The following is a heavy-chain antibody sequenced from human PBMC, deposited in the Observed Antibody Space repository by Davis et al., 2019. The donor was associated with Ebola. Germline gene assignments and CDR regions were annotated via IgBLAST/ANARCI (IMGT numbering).Heavy chain of an antibody. CDR2: INQDGSEK. D-gene: IGHD2-15*01. V-gene: IGHV3-7*03. J-gene: IGHJ4*02. CDR3: VTGRLGYDERTLDF. Sequence: GSLKISCAASGFTFSTYSMNWVRQAPGKGPEWLANINQDGSEKYYVEFVKGRFRMSRDNARNSLFLQMNSLRVEDTAVYYCVTGRLGYDERTLDFWGQGTLVTVSS. CDR1: GFTFSTYS.